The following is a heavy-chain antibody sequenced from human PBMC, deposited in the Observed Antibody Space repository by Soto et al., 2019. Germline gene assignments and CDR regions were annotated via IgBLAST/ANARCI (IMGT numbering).Heavy chain of an antibody. Sequence: SETLSLTCAVSGGSFSGHYWSWICQPPGKGLEWIGELNHSGSTNYNPSLKSRVTISVDTSKNQFSLKLSSVTAADTAVYFCARVGALGSSSCFDYWGQGTLVTVSS. CDR2: LNHSGST. CDR3: ARVGALGSSSCFDY. J-gene: IGHJ4*02. V-gene: IGHV4-34*01. CDR1: GGSFSGHY. D-gene: IGHD6-13*01.